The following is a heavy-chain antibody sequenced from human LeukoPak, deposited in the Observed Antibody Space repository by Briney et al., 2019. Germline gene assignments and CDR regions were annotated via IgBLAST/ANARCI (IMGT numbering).Heavy chain of an antibody. Sequence: PGGSLRLSCAASGFTFSSYSMNWVRQAPGKGLEWVSSISSSSSYIYYADSVKGRFTISRDNAKNTLYLQMNSLRAEDTAVYYCARAHYYYDRVDYWGQGTLVTVSS. J-gene: IGHJ4*02. D-gene: IGHD3-22*01. CDR2: ISSSSSYI. V-gene: IGHV3-21*01. CDR3: ARAHYYYDRVDY. CDR1: GFTFSSYS.